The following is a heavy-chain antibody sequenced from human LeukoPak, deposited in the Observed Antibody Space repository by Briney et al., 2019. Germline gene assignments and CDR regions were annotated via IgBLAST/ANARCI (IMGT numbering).Heavy chain of an antibody. Sequence: PSETLSLTCTVSPDSTTSNFWSCVRQPPGKGLEWIGEIHRSGSTNYNPSLQSSVTISIDRSKNQIALELSSVTAADTAVYYCAREIVGGFNPGAYWGQGTLVTVSS. D-gene: IGHD1-14*01. V-gene: IGHV4-4*02. J-gene: IGHJ4*02. CDR3: AREIVGGFNPGAY. CDR2: IHRSGST. CDR1: PDSTTSNF.